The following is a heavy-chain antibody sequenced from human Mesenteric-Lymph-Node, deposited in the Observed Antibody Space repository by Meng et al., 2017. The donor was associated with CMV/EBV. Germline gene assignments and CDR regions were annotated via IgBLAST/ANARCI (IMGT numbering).Heavy chain of an antibody. Sequence: GESLKISCAASGFTFSNYAMIWVRQAPGKGLEWVSAISGGGLSTYYADSVKGRFTMSRDNSKNTLSLQMNSLRAEDTAVYFCVKSQSYYGSGSYSDHWGQGTLVTVSS. CDR3: VKSQSYYGSGSYSDH. V-gene: IGHV3-23*01. D-gene: IGHD3-10*01. CDR1: GFTFSNYA. J-gene: IGHJ4*02. CDR2: ISGGGLST.